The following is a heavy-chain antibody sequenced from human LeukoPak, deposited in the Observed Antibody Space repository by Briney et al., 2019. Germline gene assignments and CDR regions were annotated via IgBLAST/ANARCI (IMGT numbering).Heavy chain of an antibody. D-gene: IGHD6-19*01. CDR2: MNPNSGNT. Sequence: ASVKVSCKASGYTFTSYDINWVRQATGQGLGWMGWMNPNSGNTGCAQKFQGRVTVTRNTSISTAYMELSSLRSEDTAVYYCARRTMWDTNGWLSPDYWGQGTLVTVSS. CDR1: GYTFTSYD. V-gene: IGHV1-8*01. CDR3: ARRTMWDTNGWLSPDY. J-gene: IGHJ4*02.